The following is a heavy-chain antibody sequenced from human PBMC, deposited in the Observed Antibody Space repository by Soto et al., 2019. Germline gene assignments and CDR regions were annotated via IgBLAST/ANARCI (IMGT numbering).Heavy chain of an antibody. V-gene: IGHV4-39*01. J-gene: IGHJ5*02. CDR2: VYFSGST. D-gene: IGHD4-17*01. CDR3: ARNDYDILLNWFEP. CDR1: GGSINDAGYY. Sequence: SETLSLTCPVSGGSINDAGYYWGWIRQPPGKGLEWLGSVYFSGSTYYAPSLKSRLTISMDTSKNQFFLSLTSVTAADTAVYYCARNDYDILLNWFEPWGQGTPVTVSS.